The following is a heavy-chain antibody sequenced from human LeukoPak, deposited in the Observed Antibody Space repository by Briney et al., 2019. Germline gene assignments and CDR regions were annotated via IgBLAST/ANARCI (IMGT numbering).Heavy chain of an antibody. CDR1: GGSINSDY. CDR2: MYYTGST. J-gene: IGHJ6*02. V-gene: IGHV4-59*01. Sequence: SETVSLTCSVSGGSINSDYWAWIRQPPGKGLEWIGYMYYTGSTNYNPSLKSRVTISLATSKNHFSLKLNSVTAADTAVYYCARVSVVYGMDVWGRGTTVSFSS. CDR3: ARVSVVYGMDV.